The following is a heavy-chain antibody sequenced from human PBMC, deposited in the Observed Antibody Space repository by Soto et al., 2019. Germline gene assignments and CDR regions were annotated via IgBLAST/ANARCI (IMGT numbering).Heavy chain of an antibody. V-gene: IGHV3-48*01. CDR3: ARGGYTYSCSGGSCYPNWFDP. CDR2: ISSSSSTI. D-gene: IGHD2-15*01. J-gene: IGHJ5*02. Sequence: PGGSLRLSCAAPGFTFSSYSMNWVRQAPGKGLEWVSYISSSSSTIYYADSVKGRFTISRDNAKNSLYLQMNSLRAEDTAVYYCARGGYTYSCSGGSCYPNWFDPWGQGTLVTVSS. CDR1: GFTFSSYS.